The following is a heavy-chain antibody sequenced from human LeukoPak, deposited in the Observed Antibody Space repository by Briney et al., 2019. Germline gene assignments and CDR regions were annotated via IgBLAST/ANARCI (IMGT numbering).Heavy chain of an antibody. CDR3: ARGEVRYSSDY. CDR1: GGSISSSSYY. D-gene: IGHD5-18*01. J-gene: IGHJ4*02. V-gene: IGHV4-39*07. CDR2: IYHSGST. Sequence: PSETLSLTCTVSGGSISSSSYYWGWIRQPPGKGLEWIGSIYHSGSTYYNPSLKSRVTMSVDTSKNQFSLKLSSVTAADTAVYYCARGEVRYSSDYWGQGTLVTVSS.